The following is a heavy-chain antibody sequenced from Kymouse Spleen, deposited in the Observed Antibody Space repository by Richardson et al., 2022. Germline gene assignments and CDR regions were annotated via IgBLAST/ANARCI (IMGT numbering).Heavy chain of an antibody. CDR1: GGSFSGYY. D-gene: IGHD1-7*01. CDR2: INHSGST. V-gene: IGHV4-34*01. Sequence: QVQLQQWGAGLLKPSETLSLTCAVYGGSFSGYYWSWIRQPPGKGLEWIGEINHSGSTNYNPSLKSRVTISVDTSKNQFSLKLSSVTAADTAVYYCAREGLELRRTGGMDVWGQGTTVTVSS. J-gene: IGHJ6*02. CDR3: AREGLELRRTGGMDV.